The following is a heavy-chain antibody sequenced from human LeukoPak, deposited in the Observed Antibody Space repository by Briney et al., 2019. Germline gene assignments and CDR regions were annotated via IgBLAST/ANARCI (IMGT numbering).Heavy chain of an antibody. CDR1: GFTFSDYY. V-gene: IGHV3-74*01. CDR2: ISPDETTT. J-gene: IGHJ2*01. CDR3: ARLGQQLGHWYFDL. D-gene: IGHD6-13*01. Sequence: GGSLRLSCAASGFTFSDYYMSWIRQAPGKGLVWVSRISPDETTTTYADSVKGRFTISRDNAKNTLYLQMNSLRAEDTAVYYCARLGQQLGHWYFDLWGRGTLVTVSS.